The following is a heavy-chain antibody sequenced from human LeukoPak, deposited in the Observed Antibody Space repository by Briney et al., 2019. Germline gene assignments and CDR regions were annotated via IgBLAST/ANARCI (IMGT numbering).Heavy chain of an antibody. J-gene: IGHJ4*02. CDR3: ARDWSGYYGSGSYPFDY. CDR1: GFTFSSYG. D-gene: IGHD3-10*01. V-gene: IGHV3-30*03. CDR2: ISYDGSNK. Sequence: GRSLRLSCAASGFTFSSYGMHWVRQAPGKGLEWVAVISYDGSNKYYADSVKGRFTISRDNAKNSLYLQMNSLRAEDTAVYYCARDWSGYYGSGSYPFDYWGQGTLVTVSS.